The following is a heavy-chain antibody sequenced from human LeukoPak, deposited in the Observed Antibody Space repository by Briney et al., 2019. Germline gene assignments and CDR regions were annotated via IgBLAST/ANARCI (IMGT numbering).Heavy chain of an antibody. Sequence: SVRVSCKASGGTFSSYAISWVRQAPGQGLEWMGGIIPIFGTANYAQKFQGRVTITADESTSTAYMELSSLRSEDTAVYYCARVKYDSSGYYYEFDYWGQGTLVTVSS. D-gene: IGHD3-22*01. CDR3: ARVKYDSSGYYYEFDY. J-gene: IGHJ4*02. CDR1: GGTFSSYA. CDR2: IIPIFGTA. V-gene: IGHV1-69*13.